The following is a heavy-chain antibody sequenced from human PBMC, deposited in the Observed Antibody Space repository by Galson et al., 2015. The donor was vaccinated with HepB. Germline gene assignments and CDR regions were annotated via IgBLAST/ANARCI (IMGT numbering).Heavy chain of an antibody. CDR2: IRSKANSYAT. V-gene: IGHV3-73*01. CDR3: TRHPYCSSTSCSGGY. CDR1: GFTFSGSA. J-gene: IGHJ4*02. Sequence: SLRLSCAASGFTFSGSAMHWVRQASGKGLEWVGRIRSKANSYATAYAASVEGRFTISRDDSKNTAYLQMNSLKTEDTAVYYCTRHPYCSSTSCSGGYWGQGTLVTVTS. D-gene: IGHD2-2*01.